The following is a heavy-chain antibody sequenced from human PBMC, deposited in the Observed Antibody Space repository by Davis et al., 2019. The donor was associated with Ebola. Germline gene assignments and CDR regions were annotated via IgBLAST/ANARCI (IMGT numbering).Heavy chain of an antibody. CDR1: GGSISSYY. D-gene: IGHD6-13*01. CDR2: INHSGST. Sequence: PSETLSLTCTVSGGSISSYYWSWIRQPPGKGLEWIGEINHSGSTNYNPSLKSRVTISVDTSKNQFSLKLSSVTAADTAVYYCARGAIAAADDYWGQGTLVTVSS. CDR3: ARGAIAAADDY. J-gene: IGHJ4*02. V-gene: IGHV4-34*01.